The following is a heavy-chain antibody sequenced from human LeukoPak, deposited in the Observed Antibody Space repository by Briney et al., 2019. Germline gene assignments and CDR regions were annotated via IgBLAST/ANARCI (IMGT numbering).Heavy chain of an antibody. J-gene: IGHJ4*02. CDR1: GGSISSGSYY. CDR2: IYTSGST. V-gene: IGHV4-61*02. D-gene: IGHD3-22*01. Sequence: PSQTLSLTCTVSGGSISSGSYYWSWIRQPAGKGLEWIGRIYTSGSTNYNPSLKSRVTISVDKSKNQFSLKLSSVTAADTAVYYCANYYDSSGFRNWGQGTLVTVSS. CDR3: ANYYDSSGFRN.